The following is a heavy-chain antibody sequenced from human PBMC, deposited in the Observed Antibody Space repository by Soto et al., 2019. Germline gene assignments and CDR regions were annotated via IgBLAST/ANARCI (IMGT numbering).Heavy chain of an antibody. D-gene: IGHD3-16*01. V-gene: IGHV4-30-4*01. CDR1: GGSIGSGDYY. J-gene: IGHJ5*02. Sequence: QAQLQESGPGLVKPSQTLSLTCTVSGGSIGSGDYYWGWIRQPPGKGLEWIGYIYYSGTTSYNPSIKRRASMSVDTYKSEYSLKMSAVADADTALYYCVRVYQGGRADENWFDPWGQGTMVTVSS. CDR3: VRVYQGGRADENWFDP. CDR2: IYYSGTT.